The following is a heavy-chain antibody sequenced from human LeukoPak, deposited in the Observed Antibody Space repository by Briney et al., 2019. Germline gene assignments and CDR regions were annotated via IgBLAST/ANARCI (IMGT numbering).Heavy chain of an antibody. CDR3: AKVTGSWTNWFDP. D-gene: IGHD1-26*01. CDR1: GFTFRNYA. Sequence: GGSLRLSCAGSGFTFRNYALTWVRQAPGMGLEWVSGISGSGDTTYYADSVKGRFTISRDNSKNTLYLQMNSLRAEDTAVYYCAKVTGSWTNWFDPWGQGTLVTVSS. CDR2: ISGSGDTT. V-gene: IGHV3-23*01. J-gene: IGHJ5*02.